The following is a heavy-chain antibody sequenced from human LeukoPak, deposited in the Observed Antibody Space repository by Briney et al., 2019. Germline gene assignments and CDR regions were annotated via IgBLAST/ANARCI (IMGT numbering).Heavy chain of an antibody. Sequence: QAGGSLRLSCAASGFIFNIYGMHWVRQAPGKGLEWVSSISGSGGSTYYADSVKGRFTISRDKSQNTLYLQMSSLRAEDTAVYHCAKVGFEYQLLPFDYWGQGTLVTVPS. CDR2: ISGSGGST. D-gene: IGHD2-2*01. CDR3: AKVGFEYQLLPFDY. V-gene: IGHV3-23*01. J-gene: IGHJ4*02. CDR1: GFIFNIYG.